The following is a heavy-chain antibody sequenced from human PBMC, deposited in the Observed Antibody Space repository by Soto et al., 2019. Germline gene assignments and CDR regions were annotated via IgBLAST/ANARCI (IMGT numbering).Heavy chain of an antibody. Sequence: ASVKVSCKASGNTFTSYDINWVRHATGHGLEWMGWINPNSGNIGYAQKFQGRVTMARDTAIRTAYMEVSRLRSDDTAVYYCARGRASGSYYLLDYWAREPWSPSPQ. J-gene: IGHJ4*02. V-gene: IGHV1-8*01. CDR1: GNTFTSYD. CDR3: ARGRASGSYYLLDY. CDR2: INPNSGNI. D-gene: IGHD3-10*01.